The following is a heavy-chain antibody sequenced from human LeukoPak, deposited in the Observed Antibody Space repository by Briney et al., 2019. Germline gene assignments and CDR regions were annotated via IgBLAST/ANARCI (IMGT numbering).Heavy chain of an antibody. Sequence: GASVKVSCKASGYTFTSYYMHWVRQAPGQGLEWMGWISAYNGNTNYAQKLQGRVTMTTDTSTSTAYMELRSLRSDDTAVYYCARGSVVRGVIAYNWFDPWGQGTLVTVSS. J-gene: IGHJ5*02. CDR1: GYTFTSYY. V-gene: IGHV1-18*04. CDR3: ARGSVVRGVIAYNWFDP. D-gene: IGHD3-10*01. CDR2: ISAYNGNT.